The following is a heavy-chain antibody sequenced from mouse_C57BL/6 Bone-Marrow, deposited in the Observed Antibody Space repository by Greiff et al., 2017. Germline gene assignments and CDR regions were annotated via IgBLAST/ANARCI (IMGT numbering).Heavy chain of an antibody. D-gene: IGHD3-2*02. CDR3: ARSRLFDY. CDR1: GYTFTSYW. Sequence: VQLQQPGTELVKPGASVKLSCKASGYTFTSYWMHWVKQRPGQGLEWIENINPSNGGTIYNEKFKSKATLTVDKSSSTAYMQLSSLTSEDSAVYYCARSRLFDYWGQGTTLTVSS. CDR2: INPSNGGT. V-gene: IGHV1-53*01. J-gene: IGHJ2*01.